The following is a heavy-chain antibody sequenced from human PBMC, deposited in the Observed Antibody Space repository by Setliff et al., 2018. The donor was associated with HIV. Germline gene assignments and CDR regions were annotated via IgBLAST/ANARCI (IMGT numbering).Heavy chain of an antibody. Sequence: LRLSCAASGFTFSSYAMHWVRQAPGKGLEWVAVVSYDGSNEYYPDSMKGRFTISRDNSKNTLYLQMNSLRAEDTAVYYCARMGSPLSGSSAFDIWGQGTMVTVSS. V-gene: IGHV3-30*04. CDR1: GFTFSSYA. CDR3: ARMGSPLSGSSAFDI. J-gene: IGHJ3*02. D-gene: IGHD1-26*01. CDR2: VSYDGSNE.